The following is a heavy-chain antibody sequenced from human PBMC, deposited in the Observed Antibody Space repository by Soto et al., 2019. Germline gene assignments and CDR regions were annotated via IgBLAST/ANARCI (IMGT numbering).Heavy chain of an antibody. Sequence: QVQLVESGGGVVQPGRSLRLSCAASGFTFSNYGMHWVRQATGKGLEWVAVIWYDGTNKYYADSVKGRFTISRDNSKNTLYLQMNSLRAEDTAMYYCAREGINYGMDVWGQGTTVTVSS. D-gene: IGHD1-20*01. CDR3: AREGINYGMDV. J-gene: IGHJ6*02. V-gene: IGHV3-33*01. CDR1: GFTFSNYG. CDR2: IWYDGTNK.